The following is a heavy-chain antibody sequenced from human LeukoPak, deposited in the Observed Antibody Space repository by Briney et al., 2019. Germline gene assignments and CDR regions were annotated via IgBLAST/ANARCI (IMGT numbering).Heavy chain of an antibody. J-gene: IGHJ6*02. CDR1: GGSISSYY. D-gene: IGHD3-22*01. Sequence: SETLSLTCIVSGGSISSYYWSWIRQPPGKGLEWIGHINYSGGTRYNPSLKSRVTISVDTPKNQFSLKLSSVTAADTAVYYCARYYYDSSGYSHGMDVWGQGTTVTVSS. CDR2: INYSGGT. V-gene: IGHV4-59*08. CDR3: ARYYYDSSGYSHGMDV.